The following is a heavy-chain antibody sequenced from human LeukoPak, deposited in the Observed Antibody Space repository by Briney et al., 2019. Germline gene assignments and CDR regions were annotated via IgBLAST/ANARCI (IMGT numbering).Heavy chain of an antibody. CDR1: GGSISTYY. D-gene: IGHD3-3*01. V-gene: IGHV4-34*01. J-gene: IGHJ5*02. Sequence: SETLSLTCTVSGGSISTYYWSWIRRPPGKGLEWIGEINHSGSTNYNPSLKSRVTISVDTSKNQFSLKLSSVTAADTAVYYCARGHFGDFWSGYYHWGQGTLVTVSS. CDR2: INHSGST. CDR3: ARGHFGDFWSGYYH.